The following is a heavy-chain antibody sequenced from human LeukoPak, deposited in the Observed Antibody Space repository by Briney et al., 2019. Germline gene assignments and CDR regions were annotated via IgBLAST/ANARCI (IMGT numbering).Heavy chain of an antibody. Sequence: SETLSLTCTVSGYSISTNNYWGWIRQPPGKGLEWIGSLYHSGSTYYNPSLKSRVTISVDTSKNQFSLKLSSVTAADTAVYYCASPPWTPSYYDYVWGSYHSYYFDYWGQGTLVTVSS. CDR2: LYHSGST. V-gene: IGHV4-38-2*02. J-gene: IGHJ4*02. D-gene: IGHD3-16*02. CDR1: GYSISTNNY. CDR3: ASPPWTPSYYDYVWGSYHSYYFDY.